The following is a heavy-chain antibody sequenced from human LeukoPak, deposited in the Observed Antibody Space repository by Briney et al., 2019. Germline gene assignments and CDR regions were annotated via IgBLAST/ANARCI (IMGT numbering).Heavy chain of an antibody. Sequence: ASVKVSCKASGGTFSSYAISWVRQAPGQGLEWMGRIIPILGIANYAQKFQGRVTITADKSTSTAYMELSSLRSEDTAVYYCARDSWAGSYHEFDYWGQGTLVTVSS. CDR2: IIPILGIA. J-gene: IGHJ4*02. CDR1: GGTFSSYA. V-gene: IGHV1-69*04. CDR3: ARDSWAGSYHEFDY. D-gene: IGHD1-26*01.